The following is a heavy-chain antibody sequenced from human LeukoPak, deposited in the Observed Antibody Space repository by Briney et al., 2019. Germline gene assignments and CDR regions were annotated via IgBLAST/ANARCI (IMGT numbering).Heavy chain of an antibody. Sequence: PGGSLRLSCAASGFTFSSYAMSWVRQAPGKGLEWVSAISGSGGSTYYADSVKGRFTISRDNSKNTLYLQMNSLRAGDTAVYYCAKHDYYDSSGYPYLDYWGQGTLVTVSS. CDR1: GFTFSSYA. CDR2: ISGSGGST. J-gene: IGHJ4*02. V-gene: IGHV3-23*01. D-gene: IGHD3-22*01. CDR3: AKHDYYDSSGYPYLDY.